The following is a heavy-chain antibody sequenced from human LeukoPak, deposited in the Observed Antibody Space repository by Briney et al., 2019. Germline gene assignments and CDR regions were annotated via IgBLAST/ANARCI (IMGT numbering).Heavy chain of an antibody. D-gene: IGHD5-18*01. CDR2: IRSKAYGGTT. Sequence: GGSLRLSCTASGFTFGDYAMSWFRQAPGKGLEWVGFIRSKAYGGTTEYAASVKGRFTISRDDSKSIAYLQMNSLKTEDTAVYYCTRAFIVGGYSYGFGFDYWGQGTLVTVSS. V-gene: IGHV3-49*03. CDR1: GFTFGDYA. CDR3: TRAFIVGGYSYGFGFDY. J-gene: IGHJ4*02.